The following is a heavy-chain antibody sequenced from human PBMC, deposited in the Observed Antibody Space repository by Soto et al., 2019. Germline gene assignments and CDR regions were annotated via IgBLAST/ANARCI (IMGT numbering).Heavy chain of an antibody. V-gene: IGHV4-34*01. CDR3: ARSQAVAGFRYYCYYYGMDV. Sequence: SETLSLTCAVYGGSFSGYYWSWIRQPPGKGLEWIGEINHSGSTNYNPSLKSRVTISVDTSKNQFSLKLSSVTAADTAVYYCARSQAVAGFRYYCYYYGMDVWGQGTTVTVSS. CDR1: GGSFSGYY. CDR2: INHSGST. D-gene: IGHD6-19*01. J-gene: IGHJ6*02.